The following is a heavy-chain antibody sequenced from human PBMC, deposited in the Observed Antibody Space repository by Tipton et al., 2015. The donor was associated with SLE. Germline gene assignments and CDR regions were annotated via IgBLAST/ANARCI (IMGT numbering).Heavy chain of an antibody. CDR2: IDDSGNT. J-gene: IGHJ4*02. Sequence: GLVKPSETLSLTCGVYGGSLSDYYWTWIRQPPGKGLEWIGEIDDSGNTNYYPPLKSRVTISVDKSKNQFSLKLSSVTAADTAVYYCAREVYDSSTSHFDYWGQGTLVTVSS. V-gene: IGHV4-34*01. CDR3: AREVYDSSTSHFDY. CDR1: GGSLSDYY. D-gene: IGHD3-22*01.